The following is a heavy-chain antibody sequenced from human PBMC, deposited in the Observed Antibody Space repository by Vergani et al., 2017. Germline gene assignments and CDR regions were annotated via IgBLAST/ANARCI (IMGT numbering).Heavy chain of an antibody. CDR3: ARVAQEGAILFDY. Sequence: QVQLVQSGAEVKKPGSSVKVSCKASGGTFSSYAISWVRQAPGQGLEWMGGIIPIFGTANYAQKFQGRGTITADESTSTAYMELSRLRSEDTAVYYCARVAQEGAILFDYWGQGTLVTVSS. J-gene: IGHJ4*02. CDR1: GGTFSSYA. CDR2: IIPIFGTA. D-gene: IGHD3-16*01. V-gene: IGHV1-69*01.